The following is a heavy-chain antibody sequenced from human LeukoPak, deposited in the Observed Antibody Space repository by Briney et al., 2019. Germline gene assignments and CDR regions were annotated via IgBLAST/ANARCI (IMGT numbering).Heavy chain of an antibody. CDR3: ARAKGRSDY. D-gene: IGHD3-16*01. CDR1: GGSFSGYY. Sequence: SETLSLTCAVYGGSFSGYYWSWIRQPPGKGLEWIGEINHSGSTNYNPSLKSRVTISVDTSKNQFSLKLSPVTAADTAVYYCARAKGRSDYWGQGTLVTVSS. J-gene: IGHJ4*02. V-gene: IGHV4-34*01. CDR2: INHSGST.